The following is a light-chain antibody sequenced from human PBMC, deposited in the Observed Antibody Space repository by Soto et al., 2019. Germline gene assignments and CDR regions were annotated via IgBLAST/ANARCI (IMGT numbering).Light chain of an antibody. V-gene: IGKV1-33*01. CDR3: QQYDSLPYT. CDR2: DAS. J-gene: IGKJ2*01. Sequence: DIQMTQSPSSLSASVGDRVTITCQASQDIANYLNWYQQKPGKAPKLLIYDASSLETGVPSRFSGSVSLTDFTFTITSLQPEDVATYYCQQYDSLPYTFGQGTKLEIK. CDR1: QDIANY.